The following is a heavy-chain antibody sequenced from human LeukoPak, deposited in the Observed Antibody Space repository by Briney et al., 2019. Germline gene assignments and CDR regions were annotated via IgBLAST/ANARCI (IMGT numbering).Heavy chain of an antibody. CDR3: AKHSSSYHYGMDV. CDR2: ISAYNGNT. D-gene: IGHD6-13*01. V-gene: IGHV1-18*01. Sequence: ASVKVSCKASGYTFTSYGICWVRQAPGQGLEWMGWISAYNGNTNYAQKLQGRVTMTTDTSTSTAYMELRSLRSDDTAVYYCAKHSSSYHYGMDVWGQGTTVTVSS. CDR1: GYTFTSYG. J-gene: IGHJ6*02.